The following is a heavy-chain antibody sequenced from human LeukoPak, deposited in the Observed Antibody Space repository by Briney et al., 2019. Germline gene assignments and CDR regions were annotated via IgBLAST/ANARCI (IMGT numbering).Heavy chain of an antibody. D-gene: IGHD3-9*01. CDR2: IYHSGST. CDR3: ATSANYDILTGYIGAFDI. J-gene: IGHJ3*02. CDR1: AGSISSSSYY. Sequence: SETLSLTCTVSAGSISSSSYYWGWIRQPPGKGLEWIGSIYHSGSTYYNPSLKSRVTISVDTSKNQFSLKLSSVTAADTAVYYCATSANYDILTGYIGAFDIWGQGTMVTVSS. V-gene: IGHV4-39*01.